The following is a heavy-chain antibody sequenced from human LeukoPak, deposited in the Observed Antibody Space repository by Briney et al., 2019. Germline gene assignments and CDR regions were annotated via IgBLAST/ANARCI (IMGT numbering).Heavy chain of an antibody. D-gene: IGHD3-10*01. CDR2: INPNSGGT. CDR3: ARDLWFGELQTNS. V-gene: IGHV1-2*02. Sequence: ASVKVSCKASGYTFTGYYMHWVRQAPGQGLEWMGWINPNSGGTNYAEKFQGRVTMTRDTSISTAYMELSRLRSDDTAVYYCARDLWFGELQTNSWGQGTLVTVSS. J-gene: IGHJ4*02. CDR1: GYTFTGYY.